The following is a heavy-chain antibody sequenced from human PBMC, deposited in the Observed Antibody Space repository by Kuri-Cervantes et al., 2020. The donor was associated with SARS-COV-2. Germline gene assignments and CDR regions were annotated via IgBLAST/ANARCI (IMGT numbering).Heavy chain of an antibody. Sequence: GESLKISCAASGFTFSSYAMSWVRQAPGKGLEWVSAISGSGGSTYYADSVKGRFTISRDNSKNTLYLQMNSLRAEDTAVYYRAKLGFRGWFDPWGQGTLVTVSS. D-gene: IGHD1-26*01. CDR3: AKLGFRGWFDP. J-gene: IGHJ5*02. CDR2: ISGSGGST. V-gene: IGHV3-23*01. CDR1: GFTFSSYA.